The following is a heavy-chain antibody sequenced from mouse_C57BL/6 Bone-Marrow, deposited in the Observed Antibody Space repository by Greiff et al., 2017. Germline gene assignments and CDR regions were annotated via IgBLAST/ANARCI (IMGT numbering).Heavy chain of an antibody. CDR1: GYTFTSYW. Sequence: VQLQQPGAELVKPGASVKMSCKASGYTFTSYWITWVKQRPGQGLEWIGEIYPGSGSTNYNEKFKGKATLTVDTSSSTAYMQLSSLTSEASAVFYCVRVITTVVATEYFDVWGTGTTVTVSS. D-gene: IGHD1-1*01. CDR2: IYPGSGST. CDR3: VRVITTVVATEYFDV. V-gene: IGHV1-55*01. J-gene: IGHJ1*03.